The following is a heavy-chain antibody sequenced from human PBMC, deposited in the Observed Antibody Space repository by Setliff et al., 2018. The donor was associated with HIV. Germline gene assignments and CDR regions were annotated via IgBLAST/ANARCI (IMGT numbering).Heavy chain of an antibody. Sequence: ASVKVSCKASGHTFTNVDIHWLRRATGQGLEWMGWMNPNTGVSGYALKFQARVTMTRDTSISTAYMELSSLTSEDTAVYYCARVQTMAVAGTQYYYMDVWGKGTTVTVSS. V-gene: IGHV1-8*01. J-gene: IGHJ6*03. CDR2: MNPNTGVS. CDR3: ARVQTMAVAGTQYYYMDV. D-gene: IGHD6-19*01. CDR1: GHTFTNVD.